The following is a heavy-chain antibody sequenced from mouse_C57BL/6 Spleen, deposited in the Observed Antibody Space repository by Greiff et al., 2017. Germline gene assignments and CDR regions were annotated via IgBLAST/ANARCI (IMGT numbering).Heavy chain of an antibody. V-gene: IGHV1-59*01. CDR1: GYTFTSYW. J-gene: IGHJ3*01. CDR3: ARDDCGNPAWFAY. CDR2: IDPSDSYT. D-gene: IGHD2-1*01. Sequence: QVQLQQPGAELVRPGTSVKLSCKASGYTFTSYWMHWVKQRPGQGLEWIGVIDPSDSYTNYNQKFKGKATMTVDTSSSTAYMQLSSLTSEDSAVYYCARDDCGNPAWFAYWGQGTLVTVSA.